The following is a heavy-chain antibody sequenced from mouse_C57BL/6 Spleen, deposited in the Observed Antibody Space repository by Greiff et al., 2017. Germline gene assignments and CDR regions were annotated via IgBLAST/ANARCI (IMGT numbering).Heavy chain of an antibody. CDR3: ASLNYFDV. Sequence: EVQLQQSGPELVKPGASVKISCKASGYTFTDYYMNWVKQSHGKSLEWIGDINPNNGGTSYNQKFKGKATLTVDKSSSTAYMELRSLTSEDSAVYYCASLNYFDVWGTGTTVTVSS. V-gene: IGHV1-26*01. CDR2: INPNNGGT. CDR1: GYTFTDYY. J-gene: IGHJ1*03.